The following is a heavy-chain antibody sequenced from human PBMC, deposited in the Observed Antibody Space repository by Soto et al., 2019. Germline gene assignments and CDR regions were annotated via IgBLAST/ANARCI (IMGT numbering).Heavy chain of an antibody. CDR3: ARAYGEWYRYEVVAATSFDY. J-gene: IGHJ4*02. V-gene: IGHV1-18*04. CDR1: GYTFTSYG. Sequence: ASVKVSCKASGYTFTSYGISWVRQAPGQGLEWMGWISAYNGNTNYAQKLQGRVTMTTDTSKSTAYMELRSLRSDDTAVYYCARAYGEWYRYEVVAATSFDYWGQGTLVTVSS. CDR2: ISAYNGNT. D-gene: IGHD2-15*01.